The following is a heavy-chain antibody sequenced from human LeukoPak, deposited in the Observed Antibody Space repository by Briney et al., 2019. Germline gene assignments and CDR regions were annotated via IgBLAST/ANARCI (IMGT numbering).Heavy chain of an antibody. D-gene: IGHD3-10*01. Sequence: GGSLRLSCAASGFTFSSYAMMGVPEAPGKGLEGFAAISGSGGSTYYADPVKGRFTSSKDHSTLTLYLQTNSLRAEDTAVYYCATSLGGWFGELFSYFDYWGQGTLVTVSS. J-gene: IGHJ4*02. CDR1: GFTFSSYA. CDR2: ISGSGGST. V-gene: IGHV3-23*01. CDR3: ATSLGGWFGELFSYFDY.